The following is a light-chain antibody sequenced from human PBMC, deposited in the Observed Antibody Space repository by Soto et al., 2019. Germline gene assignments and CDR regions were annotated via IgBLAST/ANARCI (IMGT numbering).Light chain of an antibody. V-gene: IGKV1-27*01. Sequence: DIQMTQSPSSLSASVGDRVAIACRASQGISNYLAWYQQKPGEVPKLLIYAASSLQPGITSRYSGGGSGTDLTLTISSLQPEDVATYYCQQYNSAPWTFGQGTRVDIK. CDR1: QGISNY. CDR2: AAS. CDR3: QQYNSAPWT. J-gene: IGKJ1*01.